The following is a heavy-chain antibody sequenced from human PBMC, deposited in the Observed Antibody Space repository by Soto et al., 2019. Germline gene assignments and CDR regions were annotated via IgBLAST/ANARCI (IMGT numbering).Heavy chain of an antibody. J-gene: IGHJ4*02. CDR1: GFTFSSSY. Sequence: EVQLVESGGGLVQPGGSLRLYCAASGFTFSSSYMHWVRQAPGKGLQYVSAISPSGDSTFYTDSVKGRFTISRDNSKNMLYLQMGSLRTEDMAVYYCARGYYYGSGLYYFEYWGQGTLVTVSS. D-gene: IGHD3-10*01. V-gene: IGHV3-64*07. CDR2: ISPSGDST. CDR3: ARGYYYGSGLYYFEY.